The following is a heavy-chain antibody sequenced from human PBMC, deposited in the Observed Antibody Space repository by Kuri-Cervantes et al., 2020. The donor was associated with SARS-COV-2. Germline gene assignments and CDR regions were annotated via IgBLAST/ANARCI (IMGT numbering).Heavy chain of an antibody. V-gene: IGHV3-7*01. CDR3: ARDSGYGSGSSYPAN. J-gene: IGHJ4*02. CDR2: IKQDGSEK. Sequence: LSLTCAASGFTFSSYWMSWVRQAPGKGLEWVANIKQDGSEKYYVDSVKGRFTISRDNAKNSLYLQINSLRAEDTAVYYCARDSGYGSGSSYPANWGQGTLVTVSS. CDR1: GFTFSSYW. D-gene: IGHD3-10*01.